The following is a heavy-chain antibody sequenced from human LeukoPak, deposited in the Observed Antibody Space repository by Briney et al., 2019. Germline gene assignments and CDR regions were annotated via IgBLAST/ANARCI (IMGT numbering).Heavy chain of an antibody. CDR2: MNPNSGNT. D-gene: IGHD1-7*01. CDR3: ARGTWNYGGNWFDP. J-gene: IGHJ5*02. CDR1: GYTFTSYD. Sequence: GASVKVSCKASGYTFTSYDINWVRQATGQGLEWMGWMNPNSGNTGYAQKFQGRVTITRNTSISTAYMELSSLRSEDTAVYYCARGTWNYGGNWFDPWGQGSLVTVSS. V-gene: IGHV1-8*03.